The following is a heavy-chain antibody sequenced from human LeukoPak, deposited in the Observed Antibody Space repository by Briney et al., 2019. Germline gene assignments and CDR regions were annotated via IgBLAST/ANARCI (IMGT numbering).Heavy chain of an antibody. CDR1: GGSISSSSYY. J-gene: IGHJ5*02. CDR2: IYYSGST. CDR3: ARERETTGWFDP. V-gene: IGHV4-39*07. Sequence: PSETLSLTCTVAGGSISSSSYYWGWIRQPPGKGLEWIGSIYYSGSTYYNPSLKSRVTISVDTSKNQFSLKLSSVTAAATAVYYCARERETTGWFDPWGQGTLVTVSS. D-gene: IGHD1/OR15-1a*01.